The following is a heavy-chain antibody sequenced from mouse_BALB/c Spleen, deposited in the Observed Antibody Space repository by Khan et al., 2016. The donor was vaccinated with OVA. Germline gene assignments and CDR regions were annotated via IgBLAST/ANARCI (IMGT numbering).Heavy chain of an antibody. V-gene: IGHV3-2*02. CDR3: VRGMSY. Sequence: VQLKESGPGLVKPSQSLSLTCTVTGYSITSDYAWNWIRQFPGNRLEWMGYINYSGSTSKKPSLTSRMSITRDTSKNQIFLQLNSVSTADTATNYCVRGMSYWGQGTLVTVSA. CDR2: INYSGST. J-gene: IGHJ3*01. CDR1: GYSITSDYA.